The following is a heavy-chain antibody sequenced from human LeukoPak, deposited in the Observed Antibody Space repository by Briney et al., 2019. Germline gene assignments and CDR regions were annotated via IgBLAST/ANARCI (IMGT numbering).Heavy chain of an antibody. D-gene: IGHD2-15*01. J-gene: IGHJ3*02. CDR3: ATTSQYCSGGSCYFDGFDI. Sequence: GESLKISCKGSGYSFTSYWIGWVRQMPGKGLEWMGIIYPGDSDTRNSPSFQGQVTISADKSISTAYLQWSSLKASDTAMYYCATTSQYCSGGSCYFDGFDIWGQGTMVTVSS. V-gene: IGHV5-51*01. CDR2: IYPGDSDT. CDR1: GYSFTSYW.